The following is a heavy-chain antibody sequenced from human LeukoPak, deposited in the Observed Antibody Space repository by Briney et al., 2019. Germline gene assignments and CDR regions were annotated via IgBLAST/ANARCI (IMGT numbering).Heavy chain of an antibody. Sequence: SETLSLTCTVSGGSISSSSYYWGWIRQPPGKGLEWIGSIYYSGSTYYNPSLKSRVTISVDTSKNQFSLKLSSVTAADTAVYYCARYNWNDVGFFDYWGQGTLVTVSS. D-gene: IGHD1-20*01. CDR1: GGSISSSSYY. V-gene: IGHV4-39*07. CDR2: IYYSGST. J-gene: IGHJ4*02. CDR3: ARYNWNDVGFFDY.